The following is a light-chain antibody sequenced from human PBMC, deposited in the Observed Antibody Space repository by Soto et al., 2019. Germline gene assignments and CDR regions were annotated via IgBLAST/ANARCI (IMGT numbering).Light chain of an antibody. CDR2: KAS. CDR3: QQYNSYPYT. Sequence: DIQMTQSPSTLSASVGDRVTITCRASQSISSWLAWYQQKPGKAPKLLIYKASSLESGVQSRFSGSGSGTEFTLTISSLQPDDFATYYCQQYNSYPYTFGQGTKLAIK. V-gene: IGKV1-5*03. J-gene: IGKJ2*01. CDR1: QSISSW.